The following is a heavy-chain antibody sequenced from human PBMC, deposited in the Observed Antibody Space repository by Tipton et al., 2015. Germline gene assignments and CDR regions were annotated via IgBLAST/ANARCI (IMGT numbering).Heavy chain of an antibody. J-gene: IGHJ4*02. CDR3: ACQDYDILTRDYQTVDY. CDR1: GGSISSYY. V-gene: IGHV4-59*01. D-gene: IGHD3-9*01. Sequence: TLSLTCTVSGGSISSYYWSWIRQSPGKGLEWIGYISYSGTTHYNPSLKRRVTISLDTSKNQFSLTLNSVTAADTAVYYCACQDYDILTRDYQTVDYWGQGTLVTVSS. CDR2: ISYSGTT.